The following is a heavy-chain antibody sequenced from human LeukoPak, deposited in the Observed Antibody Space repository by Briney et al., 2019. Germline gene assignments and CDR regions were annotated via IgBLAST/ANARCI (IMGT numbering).Heavy chain of an antibody. CDR2: IYNDGST. Sequence: GGSLRLSCAASGLTVSSSYMSWVRQAPGKGLEWVSIIYNDGSTYYADSMKGRFTISRDNSKNTLYLQVNSLRAEDTAMYYCARNILFAFDIWGQGQWSPSLQ. CDR3: ARNILFAFDI. D-gene: IGHD2/OR15-2a*01. J-gene: IGHJ3*02. V-gene: IGHV3-53*01. CDR1: GLTVSSSY.